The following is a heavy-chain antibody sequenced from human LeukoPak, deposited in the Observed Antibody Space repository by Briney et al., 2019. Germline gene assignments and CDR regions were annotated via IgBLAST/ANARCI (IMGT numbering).Heavy chain of an antibody. CDR2: ISGSGGST. J-gene: IGHJ5*02. D-gene: IGHD4-11*01. Sequence: GGSLRLSCAASGFTFSSYAMSWVRQAPGKGLEWVSVISGSGGSTYSADSVKGRFTISRDNSKNTLYLQMNSLRAEDTAVYYCARGMTTELPFDPWGQGTLVTVSS. CDR3: ARGMTTELPFDP. V-gene: IGHV3-23*01. CDR1: GFTFSSYA.